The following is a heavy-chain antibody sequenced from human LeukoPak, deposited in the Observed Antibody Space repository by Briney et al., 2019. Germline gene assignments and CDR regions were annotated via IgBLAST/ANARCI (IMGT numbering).Heavy chain of an antibody. CDR1: GGSISSYY. Sequence: SETLSLTCTVSGGSISSYYWSWIRQPAGKGLEWIGRIYTSGSTNYNPSLKSRVTMSVDTSKNQFSLKLSSVTAADTAVYYCARGDDIVVVVAATVGGFDIWAKGQWSPSLQ. CDR2: IYTSGST. CDR3: ARGDDIVVVVAATVGGFDI. J-gene: IGHJ3*02. D-gene: IGHD2-15*01. V-gene: IGHV4-4*07.